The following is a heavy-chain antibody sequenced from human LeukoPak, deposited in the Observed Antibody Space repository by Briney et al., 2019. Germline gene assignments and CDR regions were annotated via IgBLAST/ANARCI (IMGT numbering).Heavy chain of an antibody. CDR1: GGSFSGYY. Sequence: PSETLSLTCAVYGGSFSGYYWSWIRQPPGKGLEWIGEINHSGSTNYNPSLKSRVTISVDTSKNQFSLKLSSVTAADTAVYYCARTDANYWYFDLWGRGTLVTVSS. CDR3: ARTDANYWYFDL. J-gene: IGHJ2*01. CDR2: INHSGST. V-gene: IGHV4-34*01. D-gene: IGHD2-8*01.